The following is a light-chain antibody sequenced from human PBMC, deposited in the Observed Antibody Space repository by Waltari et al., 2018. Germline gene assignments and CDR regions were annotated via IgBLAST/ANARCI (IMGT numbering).Light chain of an antibody. V-gene: IGKV3-11*01. J-gene: IGKJ2*01. CDR1: QTVDSL. Sequence: IVLKQSPATLSLSPGERVTLSCTTSQTVDSLLAWYQQKPAQSPRLLIHDASHRASDIPPRFSGTGSGTEFSLTISSLEPEDFAVYDCQQRKRPPYTFGLGTKLE. CDR3: QQRKRPPYT. CDR2: DAS.